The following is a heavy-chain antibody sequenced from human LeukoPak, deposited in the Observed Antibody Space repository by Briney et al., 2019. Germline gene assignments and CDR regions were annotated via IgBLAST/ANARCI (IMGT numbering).Heavy chain of an antibody. J-gene: IGHJ4*02. CDR3: VKDRWVDY. Sequence: GGSLRLSCAASGFTVSSNHMSWVRQAPGKGLEWVSVIYSGGSTYYADSVKGRFTISRDNSKNALYLQMSSLRTEDTAFYYCVKDRWVDYWGQGILVSVSS. CDR1: GFTVSSNH. D-gene: IGHD3-16*01. V-gene: IGHV3-53*05. CDR2: IYSGGST.